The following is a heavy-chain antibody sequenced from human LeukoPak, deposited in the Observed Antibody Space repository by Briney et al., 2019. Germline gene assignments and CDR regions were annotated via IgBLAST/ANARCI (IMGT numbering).Heavy chain of an antibody. J-gene: IGHJ6*03. D-gene: IGHD2-2*01. Sequence: GGSLRLSCAASEFTFSSYWMNWVRQAPGKGLEWVAIVNQDGSRNYYVYSVKGRFTISRDNAENSLYLQMNSLRAEDTAVYFCARDRGYCTSTDCYGYYYFMDVWGKGTTVTVSS. CDR1: EFTFSSYW. CDR2: VNQDGSRN. CDR3: ARDRGYCTSTDCYGYYYFMDV. V-gene: IGHV3-7*01.